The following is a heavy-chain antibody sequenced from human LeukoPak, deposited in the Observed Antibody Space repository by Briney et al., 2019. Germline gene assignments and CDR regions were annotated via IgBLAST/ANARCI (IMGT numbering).Heavy chain of an antibody. CDR2: ISWNSGSI. CDR3: AKDIVDYGDYLGAFDI. CDR1: GFTFDDYA. J-gene: IGHJ3*02. V-gene: IGHV3-9*01. D-gene: IGHD4-17*01. Sequence: GRSLRLSCAASGFTFDDYAMHWVRQAPGKGLEWVSGISWNSGSIGYADPVKGRFTISRDNAKNSLYLQMNSLRAEDTALYYCAKDIVDYGDYLGAFDIWGQGTMVTVSS.